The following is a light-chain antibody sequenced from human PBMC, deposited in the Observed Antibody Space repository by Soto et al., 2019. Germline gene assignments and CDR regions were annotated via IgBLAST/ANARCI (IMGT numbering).Light chain of an antibody. CDR2: WAS. J-gene: IGKJ4*01. Sequence: DIVMTQSPDSLAVSLGERATINCKSSQSVLYSSNNKNYLAWYQQKPGQPPKLLIYWASTRESGVPDRFSGSGSETDVTLTISSLQAEDVAVYYCQQYYSTPRLTFGGGTKVEIK. CDR1: QSVLYSSNNKNY. CDR3: QQYYSTPRLT. V-gene: IGKV4-1*01.